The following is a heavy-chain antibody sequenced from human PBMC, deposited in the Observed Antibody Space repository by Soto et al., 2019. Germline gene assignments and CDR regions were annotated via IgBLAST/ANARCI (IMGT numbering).Heavy chain of an antibody. CDR3: AHSRPRKKKRYSSRNLDY. V-gene: IGHV2-5*02. CDR2: IYWDDDK. CDR1: GFSLSTSGVG. D-gene: IGHD6-13*01. J-gene: IGHJ4*02. Sequence: SGPTLVNPTQTLTLTCTFSGFSLSTSGVGVGWIRQPPGKALEWLALIYWDDDKRYSPSLKSRLTITKDTSKNQVVLTMTNMDPVDTATYYCAHSRPRKKKRYSSRNLDYWGQGTLVTVSS.